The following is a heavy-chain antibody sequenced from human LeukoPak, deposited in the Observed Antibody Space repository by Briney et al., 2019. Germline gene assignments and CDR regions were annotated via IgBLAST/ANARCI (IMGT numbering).Heavy chain of an antibody. CDR1: GGSFSGYY. D-gene: IGHD2-21*02. J-gene: IGHJ4*02. CDR3: ARRRFWGGDDDY. CDR2: INHSGST. Sequence: SETLSLTCAVYGGSFSGYYWSWIRQPPGKGLEWIGEINHSGSTNYNPSLKSRVTISVDTSKNQFSLKLNSVTAADTAVYYCARRRFWGGDDDYWGQGTLVTVSS. V-gene: IGHV4-34*01.